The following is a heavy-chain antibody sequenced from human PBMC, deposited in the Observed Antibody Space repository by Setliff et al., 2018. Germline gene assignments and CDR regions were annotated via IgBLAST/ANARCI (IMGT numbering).Heavy chain of an antibody. D-gene: IGHD6-13*01. CDR2: ISGSGGST. CDR1: GFTFRDYT. Sequence: PGESLKISCAASGFTFRDYTMAWVRQAPGKGLEWVSGISGSGGSTYYADSVKGRFTISRDNSKNTLYLQMNSLSAEDTALYYCAKDFGSTWLNYYMDVWGKGTTVTVSS. V-gene: IGHV3-23*01. CDR3: AKDFGSTWLNYYMDV. J-gene: IGHJ6*03.